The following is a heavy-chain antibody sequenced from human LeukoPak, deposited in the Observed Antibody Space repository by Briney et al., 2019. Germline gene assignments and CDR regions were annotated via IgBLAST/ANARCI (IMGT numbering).Heavy chain of an antibody. CDR2: IYYSGST. CDR1: GGSISSGSYY. CDR3: ARRIPSTTLDP. D-gene: IGHD1-7*01. Sequence: PSQTLSLTCTVSGGSISSGSYYWGWIRQPPGKGLEWIGSIYYSGSTYYNPSLKSRVTISVDTSKNQFSLKLSSVTAADTAVYYCARRIPSTTLDPWGQGTLVTVSS. J-gene: IGHJ5*02. V-gene: IGHV4-39*01.